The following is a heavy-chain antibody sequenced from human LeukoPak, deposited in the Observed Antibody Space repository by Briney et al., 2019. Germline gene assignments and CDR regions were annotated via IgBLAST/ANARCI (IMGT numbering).Heavy chain of an antibody. D-gene: IGHD5-24*01. J-gene: IGHJ4*02. V-gene: IGHV3-30-3*01. CDR3: ARGGQKHVEMATMTDY. CDR1: GFTFSSYA. Sequence: PGRSLRLSCAASGFTFSSYAMHWVRQAPGKGLEWGAVISYDGSNKYYADSVKGRFTIFRDNSKNTLYLQMNSLRAEDTAVYYCARGGQKHVEMATMTDYWGQGTLVTVSS. CDR2: ISYDGSNK.